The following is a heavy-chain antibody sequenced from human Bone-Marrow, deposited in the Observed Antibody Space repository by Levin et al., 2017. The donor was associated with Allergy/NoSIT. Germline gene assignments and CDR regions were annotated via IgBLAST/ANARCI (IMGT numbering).Heavy chain of an antibody. CDR1: GFTVSSHY. D-gene: IGHD6-13*01. J-gene: IGHJ4*02. Sequence: QRGESLKISCAASGFTVSSHYMSWVRQAPGKGLEWVSVIYSGGSTYYADSVKGRFTISRDNSKNTLYLQMNSLRAEDTAVYYCARDLMRYSSSWYKDYWGQGTLVTVSS. CDR3: ARDLMRYSSSWYKDY. V-gene: IGHV3-66*01. CDR2: IYSGGST.